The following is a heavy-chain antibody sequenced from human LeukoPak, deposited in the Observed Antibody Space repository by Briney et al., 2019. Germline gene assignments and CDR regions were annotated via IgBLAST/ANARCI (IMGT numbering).Heavy chain of an antibody. CDR2: VGIAADT. D-gene: IGHD4-17*01. CDR3: AKDQNTVATAPFDY. V-gene: IGHV3-13*01. Sequence: GGSLRLSCAASGFTFSDHAMHWVRQAPGKGLEWVSAVGIAADTFYSGSVKGRFTISRENAKNSLYLQMNSLRVEDTAVYYCAKDQNTVATAPFDYWGQGTLVTVSS. J-gene: IGHJ4*02. CDR1: GFTFSDHA.